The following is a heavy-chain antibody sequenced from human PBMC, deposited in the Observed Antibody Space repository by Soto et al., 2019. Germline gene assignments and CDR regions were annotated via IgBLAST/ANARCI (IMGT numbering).Heavy chain of an antibody. CDR3: ARAWYNWNYVNY. Sequence: SETLSLTCAVYGGSFSDHFWSWIRQAPGKGLEWIGEINHSGTTRYNPSLKSRVIMSADTSKNQFSLKLSSVTAADTAVYYCARAWYNWNYVNYWGQGTLVTVSS. V-gene: IGHV4-34*01. J-gene: IGHJ4*02. D-gene: IGHD1-20*01. CDR2: INHSGTT. CDR1: GGSFSDHF.